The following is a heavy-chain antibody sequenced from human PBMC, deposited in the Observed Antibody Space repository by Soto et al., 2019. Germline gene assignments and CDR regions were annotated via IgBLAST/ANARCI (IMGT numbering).Heavy chain of an antibody. J-gene: IGHJ4*02. V-gene: IGHV3-30*18. D-gene: IGHD6-13*01. CDR2: IAKDGTKI. Sequence: QVQVVESGGGVVEPGRSLRLSCAASGFTFSSNGMHWVRQAPGKGLEWVAAIAKDGTKIDHADSMKGRFTISRDNSKNTLYLHMKSLRAEDTAVYYCAKDRSSSWALDYWGQGTLVTVSS. CDR3: AKDRSSSWALDY. CDR1: GFTFSSNG.